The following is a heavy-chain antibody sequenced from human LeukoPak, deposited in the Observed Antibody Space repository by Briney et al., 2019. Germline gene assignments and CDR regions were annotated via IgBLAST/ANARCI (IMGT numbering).Heavy chain of an antibody. CDR1: GGSISSGDHY. J-gene: IGHJ6*02. V-gene: IGHV4-30-4*08. CDR2: IYYSGSA. Sequence: SETLSLTCNVSGGSISSGDHYWSWIRQPPGQGLEWIGYIYYSGSAYYNPSLKSRAAISLDTSMNQFSLNLSSVTAADAAVYSCARTTYYYYAMDVWGQGTTVTVSS. CDR3: ARTTYYYYAMDV. D-gene: IGHD1-1*01.